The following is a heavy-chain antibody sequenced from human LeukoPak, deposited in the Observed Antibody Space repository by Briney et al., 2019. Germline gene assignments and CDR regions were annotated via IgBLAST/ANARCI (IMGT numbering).Heavy chain of an antibody. J-gene: IGHJ4*02. CDR2: ISGSGGST. CDR3: AKDLYGSGSSPDY. CDR1: GFTFSSYA. V-gene: IGHV3-23*01. D-gene: IGHD3-10*01. Sequence: GGSLRLSCAASGFTFSSYAMSWVRQAPGKGLEWVSAISGSGGSTYYADSVKGRFTISRDNSKNTLYLQMNSLRAEDTAVCYCAKDLYGSGSSPDYWGQGTLVTVSS.